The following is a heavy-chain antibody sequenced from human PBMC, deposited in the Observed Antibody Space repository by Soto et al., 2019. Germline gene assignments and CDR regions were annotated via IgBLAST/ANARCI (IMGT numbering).Heavy chain of an antibody. D-gene: IGHD1-26*01. Sequence: QVQLVESGGGVVQPGRSLRLSCAASGFTFSSYAMHWVRQASGKGLEWVAVISYDGSNKYYADSVKGRFTISRDNSKNTLYLQMNSLRAEDTAVYYCARSSVGATIWDYYYGMDVWGQGTTVTVSS. V-gene: IGHV3-30-3*01. CDR2: ISYDGSNK. CDR1: GFTFSSYA. CDR3: ARSSVGATIWDYYYGMDV. J-gene: IGHJ6*02.